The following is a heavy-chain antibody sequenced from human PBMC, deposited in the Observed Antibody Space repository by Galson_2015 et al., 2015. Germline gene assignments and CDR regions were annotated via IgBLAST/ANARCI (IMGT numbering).Heavy chain of an antibody. CDR2: IKQDGSEK. J-gene: IGHJ6*03. CDR1: GFTFSSYW. V-gene: IGHV3-7*01. D-gene: IGHD6-13*01. CDR3: ARRSSWYGYYYYMDV. Sequence: SLRLSCAASGFTFSSYWMSWVRQAPGKGLEWVANIKQDGSEKYYVDSVKDRFTISRDNAKNSLYLQMNSLRAEDTAVYYCARRSSWYGYYYYMDVWGKGTTVTVSS.